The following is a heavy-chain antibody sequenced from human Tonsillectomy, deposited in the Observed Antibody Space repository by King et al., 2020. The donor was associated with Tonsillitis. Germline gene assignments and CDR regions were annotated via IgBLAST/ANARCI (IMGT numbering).Heavy chain of an antibody. J-gene: IGHJ4*02. D-gene: IGHD6-19*01. CDR1: GFAFSSYG. Sequence: VQLVQSGGGVVQPGRSLRLSCAASGFAFSSYGMHWVRQAPGKGLEWVAVISYDASRENYADSVKGRFTISRDNSKNTLYLQMNSLRAEDTAVYYCARARLHSSGWGIDYWGQGSLVTVSS. CDR3: ARARLHSSGWGIDY. CDR2: ISYDASRE. V-gene: IGHV3-33*05.